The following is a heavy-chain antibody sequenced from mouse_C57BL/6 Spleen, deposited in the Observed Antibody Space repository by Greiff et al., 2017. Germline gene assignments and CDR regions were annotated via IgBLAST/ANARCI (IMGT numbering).Heavy chain of an antibody. J-gene: IGHJ1*03. CDR3: TRSDSYWYFDV. Sequence: QVQLKESGAELVRPGASVTLSCKASGYTFTDYEMHWVKQTPVHGLEWIGAFDPETGGTAYNQKFKGKAILTADKSSSTAYMELRSLTSEDSAVYYCTRSDSYWYFDVWGTGTTVTVSS. V-gene: IGHV1-15*01. CDR2: FDPETGGT. CDR1: GYTFTDYE.